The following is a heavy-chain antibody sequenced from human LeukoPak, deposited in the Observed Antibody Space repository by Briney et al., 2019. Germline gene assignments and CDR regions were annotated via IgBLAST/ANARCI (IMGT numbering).Heavy chain of an antibody. J-gene: IGHJ6*03. V-gene: IGHV4-59*01. CDR2: IYYSGST. CDR3: ARNYYDSSGYSWYYYYMDV. D-gene: IGHD3-22*01. Sequence: PSETLSLTCTASGGSISSYYWSWIRQPPGKGLEWIGYIYYSGSTNYNPSLKSRVTISVDTSKNQFSLKLSSVTAADTAVYYCARNYYDSSGYSWYYYYMDVWGKGTTVTVSS. CDR1: GGSISSYY.